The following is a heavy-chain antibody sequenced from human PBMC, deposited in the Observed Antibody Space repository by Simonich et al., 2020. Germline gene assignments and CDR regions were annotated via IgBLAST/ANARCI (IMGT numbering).Heavy chain of an antibody. J-gene: IGHJ6*02. D-gene: IGHD6-19*01. CDR3: ARWIAVAGTGAYGMDV. Sequence: EVQLVESGGGLVKPGVSLRLSCAASGFTFSSYSMNWVRQAPGKGLEWVSSISSSSSYIYYADSEKGRFTISRDNAKNSLYQQMNSLRAEDTAVDYCARWIAVAGTGAYGMDVWGQGTTVTVSS. CDR2: ISSSSSYI. CDR1: GFTFSSYS. V-gene: IGHV3-21*01.